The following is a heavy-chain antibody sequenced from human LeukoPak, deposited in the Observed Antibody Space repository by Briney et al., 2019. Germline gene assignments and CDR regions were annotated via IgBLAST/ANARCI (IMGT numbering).Heavy chain of an antibody. CDR1: GGTFSSYA. D-gene: IGHD2-15*01. CDR3: ARVRARTGGFDY. J-gene: IGHJ4*02. CDR2: INPSGGST. Sequence: ASVKVSCKASGGTFSSYAISWVRQAPGQGLEWMGIINPSGGSTSYAQKFQGRVTMTRDTSTSTVYMELSSLRSEDTAVYYCARVRARTGGFDYWGQGTLVTVSS. V-gene: IGHV1-46*01.